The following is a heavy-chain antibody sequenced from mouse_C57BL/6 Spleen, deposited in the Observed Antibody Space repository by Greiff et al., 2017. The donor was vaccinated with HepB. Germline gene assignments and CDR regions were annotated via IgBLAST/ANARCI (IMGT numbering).Heavy chain of an antibody. D-gene: IGHD1-1*01. CDR3: ARRYYGSSSFDY. J-gene: IGHJ2*01. V-gene: IGHV5-4*01. CDR2: ISDGGSYT. Sequence: EVQGVESGGGLVKPGGSLKLSCAASGFTFSSYAMSWVRQTPEKRLEWVATISDGGSYTYYPDNVKGRFTISRDNAKNNLYLQMSHLKSEDTAMYYCARRYYGSSSFDYWGQGTTRTVSS. CDR1: GFTFSSYA.